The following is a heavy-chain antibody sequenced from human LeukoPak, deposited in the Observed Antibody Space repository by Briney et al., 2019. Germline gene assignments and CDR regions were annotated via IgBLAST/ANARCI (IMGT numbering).Heavy chain of an antibody. Sequence: PGGSLRLSCAASGFTFSSYWMSWVRQAPGKGLEWVANIKQDGSDKYYVDSVKGRFTISRDNAKNSLYPQMNSLRAEDTAVYYCARGGSAFPPGYWGQGTLVTVSS. CDR2: IKQDGSDK. CDR3: ARGGSAFPPGY. CDR1: GFTFSSYW. D-gene: IGHD6-6*01. J-gene: IGHJ4*02. V-gene: IGHV3-7*04.